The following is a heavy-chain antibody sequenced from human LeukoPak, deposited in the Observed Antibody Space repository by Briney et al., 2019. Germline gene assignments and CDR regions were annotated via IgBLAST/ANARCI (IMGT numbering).Heavy chain of an antibody. Sequence: PGGSLRLSCAASGFTFSSYWMSWVRQAPGKGLEWVANIKPDGSEKYYVDSVKGRFTISRDNAKNSLYLQMNSLRAEDTAVYYCARDVRVRVYYDSSGYYYVPNQFDYWGQGTLVTVSS. CDR3: ARDVRVRVYYDSSGYYYVPNQFDY. CDR2: IKPDGSEK. J-gene: IGHJ4*02. V-gene: IGHV3-7*01. D-gene: IGHD3-22*01. CDR1: GFTFSSYW.